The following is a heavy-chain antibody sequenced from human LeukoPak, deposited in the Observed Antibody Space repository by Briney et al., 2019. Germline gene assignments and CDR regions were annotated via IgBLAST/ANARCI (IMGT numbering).Heavy chain of an antibody. CDR3: AKTILTGDRLGPNDY. Sequence: GGSLRLSCEASGFTFDDYAMHWVRQVTGKGLEWVAFIRYDGSNKYYADSVKGRFTISRDNSRNTLYLQMNSLGAEDTAVYYCAKTILTGDRLGPNDYWGQGTLVTVSS. CDR2: IRYDGSNK. J-gene: IGHJ4*02. D-gene: IGHD2-21*01. CDR1: GFTFDDYA. V-gene: IGHV3-30*02.